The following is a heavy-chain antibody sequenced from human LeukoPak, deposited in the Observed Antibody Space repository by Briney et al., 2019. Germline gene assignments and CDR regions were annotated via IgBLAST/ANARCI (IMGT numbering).Heavy chain of an antibody. CDR3: ARGDCTYGVCYRLHDY. CDR2: ISAYNGNT. Sequence: ASVKVSCKASGYTFTSYGISWVRQAPGQGLEWMGWISAYNGNTNYAQKLQGRVTMTTDTSTSTAYMELRSLRSDDTAVYYCARGDCTYGVCYRLHDYWGQGTLVTVSS. V-gene: IGHV1-18*01. CDR1: GYTFTSYG. D-gene: IGHD2-8*01. J-gene: IGHJ4*02.